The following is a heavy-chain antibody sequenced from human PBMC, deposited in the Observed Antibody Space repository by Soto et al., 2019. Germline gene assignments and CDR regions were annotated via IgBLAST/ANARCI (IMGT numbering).Heavy chain of an antibody. Sequence: PSETLSLTCSVSGGSMRNYYWNWIRQPPGRGLEWIGYVYHSGSTNYNPSLKSRVSMSVDVSRNHFSLTLRSVTAADTAAYFCTSSYSTSSSPDYWGQGTLVTVSS. CDR3: TSSYSTSSSPDY. D-gene: IGHD6-6*01. V-gene: IGHV4-59*01. J-gene: IGHJ4*02. CDR2: VYHSGST. CDR1: GGSMRNYY.